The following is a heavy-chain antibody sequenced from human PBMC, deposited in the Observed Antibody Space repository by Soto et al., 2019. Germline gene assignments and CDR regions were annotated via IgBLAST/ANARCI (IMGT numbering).Heavy chain of an antibody. Sequence: GGSLRLSCAASGFSFSSYGMHWVRQAPGKGLEWVAVIWYDGSNKYYADSVKGRFTISRDNSKNTLYLQMNSLRAEDTAVYYCPRARQPQYYYYYMDVWPKATTVNVS. CDR2: IWYDGSNK. CDR3: PRARQPQYYYYYMDV. CDR1: GFSFSSYG. J-gene: IGHJ6*03. V-gene: IGHV3-33*01.